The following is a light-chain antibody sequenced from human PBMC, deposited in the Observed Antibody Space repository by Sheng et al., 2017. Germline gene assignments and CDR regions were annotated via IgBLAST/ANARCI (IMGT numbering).Light chain of an antibody. CDR2: GAS. J-gene: IGKJ4*01. CDR3: QQRRSWPLT. V-gene: IGKV3D-20*02. CDR1: QSVRSSY. Sequence: EIVLTQSPGTLSLSPGERATLSCRASQSVRSSYLAWYQQKPGQAPRLLIYGASSRATDIPDRFSGSGSGTDFTLTISRLEPEDFAVYSCQQRRSWPLTFGGGTKVEIK.